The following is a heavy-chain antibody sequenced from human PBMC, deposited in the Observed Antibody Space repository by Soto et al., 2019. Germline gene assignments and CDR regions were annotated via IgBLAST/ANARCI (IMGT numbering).Heavy chain of an antibody. V-gene: IGHV4-59*08. D-gene: IGHD3-10*01. J-gene: IGHJ6*03. CDR2: IYYSGST. Sequence: PSETLSLTCTVSGGSISSYYWSWIRQPPGKGLEWIGYIYYSGSTNYNPSLKSRVTISVDTSKNQFSLKLSSVTAADTAVYYCARHGPMVRGFPTPVHYYYYYMDVWGRGTTVTVSS. CDR3: ARHGPMVRGFPTPVHYYYYYMDV. CDR1: GGSISSYY.